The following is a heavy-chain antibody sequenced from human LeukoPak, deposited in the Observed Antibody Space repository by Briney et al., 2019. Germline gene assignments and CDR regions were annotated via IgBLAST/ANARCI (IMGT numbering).Heavy chain of an antibody. J-gene: IGHJ6*03. V-gene: IGHV3-21*01. Sequence: GGSLRLSCAASGFTFSSYSMNWVRQAPGKGLEWVSSISSSSSYIYYADSVKGRFTISRDNAKNSLYLQMNSLRAGDTAVYYCARVPGGSITMVRGGDYMDVWGKGTTVTVSS. CDR2: ISSSSSYI. CDR3: ARVPGGSITMVRGGDYMDV. D-gene: IGHD3-10*01. CDR1: GFTFSSYS.